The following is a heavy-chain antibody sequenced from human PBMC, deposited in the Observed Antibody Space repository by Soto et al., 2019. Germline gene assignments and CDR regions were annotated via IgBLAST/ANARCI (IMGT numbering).Heavy chain of an antibody. J-gene: IGHJ3*01. V-gene: IGHV1-69*01. CDR2: FIPIFRTL. CDR1: GGIFGSHG. CDR3: VRDRRIYYSDPHDEFVASDYEV. D-gene: IGHD3-22*01. Sequence: QVQLIQSEAEVKKPGSSVRVSCTASGGIFGSHGFSWVRQAPGQRLEWVGGFIPIFRTLTYTEKFQARVRLAADESTNTVYFDLSSLTSEDADVYYCVRDRRIYYSDPHDEFVASDYEVWGQGTMVSVSS.